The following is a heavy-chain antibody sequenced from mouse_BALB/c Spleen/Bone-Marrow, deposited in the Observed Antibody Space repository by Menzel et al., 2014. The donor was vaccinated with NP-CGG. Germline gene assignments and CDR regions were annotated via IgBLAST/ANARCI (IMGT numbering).Heavy chain of an antibody. D-gene: IGHD2-14*01. CDR3: ARHHRYAYYFDY. CDR2: IHPNSGNT. J-gene: IGHJ2*01. Sequence: QVQLKQSGSVLVRPGASVKLSCKASGYTFTNSWMHWAKQRPGQGLEWIGEIHPNSGNTNYNEKFEGKATLTVDTSSTTAYVDLSSLTSEDSAVYYCARHHRYAYYFDYWGHGTALTVSS. V-gene: IGHV1S130*01. CDR1: GYTFTNSW.